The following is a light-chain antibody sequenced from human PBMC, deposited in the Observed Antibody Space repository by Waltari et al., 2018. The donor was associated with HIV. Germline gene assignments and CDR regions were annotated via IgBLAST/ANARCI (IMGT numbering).Light chain of an antibody. CDR2: QVN. J-gene: IGLJ3*02. CDR1: SSDVGSYDL. CDR3: CSYGGSSTYMV. V-gene: IGLV2-23*02. Sequence: QSALTQPASVSGSPGQSITISCTGTSSDVGSYDLVSWYQQHPDNAPKLMIFQVNKRPSGGSNRFSGSKSVNTASLTISGLQAEDEADYYCCSYGGSSTYMVFGGGTKLTVL.